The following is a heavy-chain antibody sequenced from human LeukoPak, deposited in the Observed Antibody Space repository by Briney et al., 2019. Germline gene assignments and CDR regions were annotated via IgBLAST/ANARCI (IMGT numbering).Heavy chain of an antibody. Sequence: PGGSLRLSCAASGFTFSSYGMHWVRQAPGRGLEWVAVIWYDGSNKYYADSVKGRFTISRDNSKNTQFLQMNSLRAEDTAVYYCAREAGITPFYYLDYWGQGTLVTVSS. V-gene: IGHV3-33*01. D-gene: IGHD3-10*01. CDR1: GFTFSSYG. CDR3: AREAGITPFYYLDY. CDR2: IWYDGSNK. J-gene: IGHJ4*02.